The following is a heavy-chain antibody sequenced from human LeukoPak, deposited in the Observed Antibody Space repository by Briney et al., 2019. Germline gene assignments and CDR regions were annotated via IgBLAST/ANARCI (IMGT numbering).Heavy chain of an antibody. CDR1: GGSTSSGGYY. CDR3: ARGVVAMVRGVMNWFDP. J-gene: IGHJ5*02. D-gene: IGHD3-10*01. CDR2: IYYSGST. Sequence: PSETLSLTCTVSGGSTSSGGYYWGWIRQSPGKGLEWVGSIYYSGSTYYNSSLKSRVTISLDTSKNQFSLKLTSVTAADTAVYFCARGVVAMVRGVMNWFDPWGQGTLVTVSS. V-gene: IGHV4-39*07.